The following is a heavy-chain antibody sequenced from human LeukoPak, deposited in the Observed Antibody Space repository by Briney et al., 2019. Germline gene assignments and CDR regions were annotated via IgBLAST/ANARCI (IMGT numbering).Heavy chain of an antibody. CDR3: AIMHGYYDGSGYWVQ. CDR1: GFTFTNAW. V-gene: IGHV3-23*01. Sequence: GSLRLSCAASGFTFTNAWMSWVRQAPGKGLEWVSFISPSADRTSNADSVEGRFTISRDNPRNTLYLQMNSLRDEDTAVYYCAIMHGYYDGSGYWVQWGQGTLVTVSS. CDR2: ISPSADRT. J-gene: IGHJ4*02. D-gene: IGHD3-22*01.